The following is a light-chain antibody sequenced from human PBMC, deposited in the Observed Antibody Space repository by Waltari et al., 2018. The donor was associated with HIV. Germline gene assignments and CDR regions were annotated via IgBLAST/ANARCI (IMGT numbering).Light chain of an antibody. Sequence: QSALTQPPSASGSPGHSVTISCTGTTKHVGLYNYVSWYQQNPGEAPKLIIFEVSKRPSGVPDRFSGSKSGNTASLTVSGLQSEDEADYFCSSYAGSNTLLFGGGTKLTVL. CDR1: TKHVGLYNY. CDR3: SSYAGSNTLL. CDR2: EVS. V-gene: IGLV2-8*01. J-gene: IGLJ2*01.